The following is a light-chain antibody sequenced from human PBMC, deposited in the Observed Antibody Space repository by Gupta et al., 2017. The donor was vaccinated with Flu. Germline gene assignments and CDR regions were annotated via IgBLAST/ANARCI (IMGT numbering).Light chain of an antibody. Sequence: GTLSLSPGERAPLSFRAGQSVISNYVAWYQLKPGQAPRLLIYGASSRAPGIPDRFSGSGSGTDFSLTISRLEPEDFAVYYCHQDCTSPQTFGQGTKVDIE. V-gene: IGKV3-20*01. CDR3: HQDCTSPQT. CDR2: GAS. CDR1: QSVISNY. J-gene: IGKJ1*01.